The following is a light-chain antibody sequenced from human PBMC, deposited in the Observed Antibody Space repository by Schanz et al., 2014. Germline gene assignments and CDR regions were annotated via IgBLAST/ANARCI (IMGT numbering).Light chain of an antibody. CDR1: SSDVGSYNL. Sequence: QSALTQPASVSGSPGQSITISCTGTSSDVGSYNLVSWYQQHPGKAPKLMIYEGTKRPSGVSNRFSASKSGNTASLTISRLQAEDEADYYCCSYAGSSTWVFGGGTKLTVL. CDR2: EGT. CDR3: CSYAGSSTWV. V-gene: IGLV2-23*01. J-gene: IGLJ3*02.